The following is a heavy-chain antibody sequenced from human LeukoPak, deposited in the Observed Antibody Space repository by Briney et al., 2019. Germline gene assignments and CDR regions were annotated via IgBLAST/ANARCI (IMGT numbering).Heavy chain of an antibody. D-gene: IGHD5-12*01. V-gene: IGHV1-18*01. CDR3: ARSLYSGYDQSYYYYGMDV. CDR1: GYTFTSYG. J-gene: IGHJ6*02. Sequence: ASVKVSCKASGYTFTSYGISWVRQAPGQGLEWMGWISAYNGNTNYAQKLQGRVTMTTDTSTSTAYMELRSLRSEDTAVYYCARSLYSGYDQSYYYYGMDVWGQGTTVTVSS. CDR2: ISAYNGNT.